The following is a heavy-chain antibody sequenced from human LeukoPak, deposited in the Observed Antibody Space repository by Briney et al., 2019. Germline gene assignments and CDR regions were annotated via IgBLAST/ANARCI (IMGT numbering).Heavy chain of an antibody. Sequence: SVKVSCKASGGTFSSYAISWVRQAPGQGLEWMGRIIPILGIANYAQKFQGRVTITADKSTSTAYMELSSLRSEDTAVYYCAVKSQIAGGSFDYWGQGTLVTVSS. CDR3: AVKSQIAGGSFDY. CDR1: GGTFSSYA. D-gene: IGHD3-16*01. V-gene: IGHV1-69*04. J-gene: IGHJ4*02. CDR2: IIPILGIA.